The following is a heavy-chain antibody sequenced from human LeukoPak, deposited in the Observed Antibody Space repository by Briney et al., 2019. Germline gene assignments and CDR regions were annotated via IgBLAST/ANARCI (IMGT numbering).Heavy chain of an antibody. D-gene: IGHD5-18*01. CDR3: ARNPIELRGYSYGYFDY. CDR1: GGTFSSYA. J-gene: IGHJ4*02. Sequence: SVKVSCKASGGTFSSYAISWVRQAPGQGLEWMGGIIPIFGTANYAQKSQGRVTITADESTSTAYMELSSLRSEDTAVYYCARNPIELRGYSYGYFDYWGQGTLVTVSS. V-gene: IGHV1-69*01. CDR2: IIPIFGTA.